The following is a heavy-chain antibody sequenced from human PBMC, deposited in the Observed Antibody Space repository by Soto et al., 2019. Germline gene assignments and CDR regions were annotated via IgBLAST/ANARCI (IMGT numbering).Heavy chain of an antibody. Sequence: QVQLVQSGAEVKKPGASVKVSCKASGYTFTSYDINWVRQATGQGLEWMGWMNPYSGNTGYAQKFQGRATMTRNTSISTAYMQLSSLRSEGAAVSYCAREIRTTRDWGQGTLVTVSS. V-gene: IGHV1-8*01. CDR2: MNPYSGNT. CDR3: AREIRTTRD. J-gene: IGHJ4*02. D-gene: IGHD1-1*01. CDR1: GYTFTSYD.